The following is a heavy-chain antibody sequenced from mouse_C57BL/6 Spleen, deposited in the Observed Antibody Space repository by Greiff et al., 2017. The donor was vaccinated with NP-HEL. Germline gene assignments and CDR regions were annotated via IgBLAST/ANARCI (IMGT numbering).Heavy chain of an antibody. V-gene: IGHV1-50*01. D-gene: IGHD3-2*02. CDR2: IDPSDSYT. CDR3: ARSDSSGLFDY. J-gene: IGHJ2*01. Sequence: QVQLQQPGAELVKPGASVKLSCKASGYTFTSYWMQWVKQRPGQGLEWIGEIDPSDSYTNSNQKFKGKATLTVDTSSSTAYMRLSSLTSEDSAVYYGARSDSSGLFDYWGQGTTLTVSS. CDR1: GYTFTSYW.